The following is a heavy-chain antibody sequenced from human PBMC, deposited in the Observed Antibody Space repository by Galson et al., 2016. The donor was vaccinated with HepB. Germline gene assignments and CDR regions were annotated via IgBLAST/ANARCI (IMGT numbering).Heavy chain of an antibody. V-gene: IGHV3-23*01. Sequence: SLRLSCAASGFTFNTYAMSWVRQAPGKGLEWVSTLSASGGATYYSDSVKGRFTISRDNSKNTLYLQMNSLRDEDTAVYYCAKGRTGTTGPVEYWCQGTPVTVSS. CDR3: AKGRTGTTGPVEY. CDR1: GFTFNTYA. CDR2: LSASGGAT. D-gene: IGHD1-1*01. J-gene: IGHJ4*02.